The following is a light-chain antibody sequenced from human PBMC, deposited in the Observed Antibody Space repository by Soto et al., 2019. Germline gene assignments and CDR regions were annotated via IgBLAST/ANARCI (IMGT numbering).Light chain of an antibody. V-gene: IGKV3D-15*01. J-gene: IGKJ1*01. Sequence: IVMTQSPATLSVSPGETATLSCRASQSIANNLPWYQQRPGQVPRLLVSGASTRATGIPVRFSGSRSGTEFTLSITCLQCEDFAVYFWHQYNNVPQTFGQGTKLEI. CDR3: HQYNNVPQT. CDR1: QSIANN. CDR2: GAS.